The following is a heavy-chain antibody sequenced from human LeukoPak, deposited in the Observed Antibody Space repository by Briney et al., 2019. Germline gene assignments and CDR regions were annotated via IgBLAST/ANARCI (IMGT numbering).Heavy chain of an antibody. Sequence: SETLSLTCTVSGGSISSYYWSWIRQPPGKGLEWIGYIYYSGSTNYNPSLKSRVTISVDTSKNQFSLKLSSVTAADTAVYYCARDFDFWSGWDYWGQGTLVTVSS. CDR2: IYYSGST. V-gene: IGHV4-59*12. J-gene: IGHJ4*02. CDR3: ARDFDFWSGWDY. CDR1: GGSISSYY. D-gene: IGHD3-3*01.